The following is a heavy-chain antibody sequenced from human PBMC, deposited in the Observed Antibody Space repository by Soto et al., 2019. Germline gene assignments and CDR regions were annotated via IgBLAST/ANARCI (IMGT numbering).Heavy chain of an antibody. V-gene: IGHV3-21*01. J-gene: IGHJ4*02. CDR1: GFTFSSYS. Sequence: GGSLRLSCAASGFTFSSYSMNWVRQAPGKGLEWVSSISSSSSYIYYADSVKGRFTISRDNAKNSLYLQTNSLRAEDTAVYYCARDYSNEYYFDYWGQGTLVTVSS. CDR2: ISSSSSYI. D-gene: IGHD2-15*01. CDR3: ARDYSNEYYFDY.